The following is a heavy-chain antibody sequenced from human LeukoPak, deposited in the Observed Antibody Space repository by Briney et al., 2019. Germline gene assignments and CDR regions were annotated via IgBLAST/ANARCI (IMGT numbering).Heavy chain of an antibody. V-gene: IGHV3-30*04. CDR3: AREYSSGSFDY. J-gene: IGHJ4*02. D-gene: IGHD6-19*01. Sequence: GRSLRLSCAASGFTFSSYAMHWVRQAPGKGLEWVAVISYDGSNKYYADSVKGRFTISRDKSKNTLYLQMNSLRAEDTAVYYCAREYSSGSFDYWGQGTLVTVSS. CDR2: ISYDGSNK. CDR1: GFTFSSYA.